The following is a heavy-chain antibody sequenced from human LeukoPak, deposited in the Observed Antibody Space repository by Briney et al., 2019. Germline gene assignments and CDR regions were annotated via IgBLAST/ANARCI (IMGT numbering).Heavy chain of an antibody. CDR3: TRWDSSGYSLFGY. CDR2: IRSKANSYAT. J-gene: IGHJ4*02. CDR1: GFTFSGSA. V-gene: IGHV3-73*01. Sequence: GGSLKLSCAASGFTFSGSAMHWVRQASGKGLEWVGRIRSKANSYATAYAASVKGRFTISRDDPKNTAYLQMNSLKTEDTAVYYCTRWDSSGYSLFGYWGQGTLVTVSS. D-gene: IGHD3-22*01.